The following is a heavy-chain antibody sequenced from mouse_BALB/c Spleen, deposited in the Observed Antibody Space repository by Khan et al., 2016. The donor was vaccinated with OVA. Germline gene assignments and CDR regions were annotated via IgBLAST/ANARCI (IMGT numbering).Heavy chain of an antibody. CDR2: ISYDGSN. J-gene: IGHJ3*01. Sequence: VQLQQSGPGLVKPSQSLSLTCSVTGYSITSGYFWNWIRQFQGNKLEWIGYISYDGSNNYNPSLQNRISIIRDTSETQFFLTLNSVTTADTATYYCTREKSYYGYQDYWGQGTLVTVSA. D-gene: IGHD1-2*01. CDR3: TREKSYYGYQDY. CDR1: GYSITSGYF. V-gene: IGHV3-6*02.